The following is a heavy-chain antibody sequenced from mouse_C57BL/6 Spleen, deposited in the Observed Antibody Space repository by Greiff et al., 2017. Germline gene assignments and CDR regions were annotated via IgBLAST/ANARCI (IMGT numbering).Heavy chain of an antibody. CDR1: GYTFTSYW. Sequence: QVQLKESGAELVKPGASVKLSCKASGYTFTSYWMHWVKQRPGQGLEWIGMIHPNSGSTNYNEKFKSKATLTVDKSSSTAYMQLSSLTSEDSAVYYCAREGYSNHYAMDYWGQGTSVTVSS. CDR3: AREGYSNHYAMDY. D-gene: IGHD2-5*01. V-gene: IGHV1-64*01. J-gene: IGHJ4*01. CDR2: IHPNSGST.